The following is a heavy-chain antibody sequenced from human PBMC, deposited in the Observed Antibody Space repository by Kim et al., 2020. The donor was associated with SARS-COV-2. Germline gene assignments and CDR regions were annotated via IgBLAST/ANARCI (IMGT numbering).Heavy chain of an antibody. D-gene: IGHD2-2*01. CDR3: ARYCSSTSCPGYYYGMDV. CDR2: INAGNGNT. Sequence: ASVKVSCKASGYTFTSYAMHWVRQAPGQRLEWMGWINAGNGNTKYSQKFQGRVTITRDTSASTAYMELSSLRSEDTAVYYCARYCSSTSCPGYYYGMDVWGQGTTVTVSS. CDR1: GYTFTSYA. V-gene: IGHV1-3*01. J-gene: IGHJ6*02.